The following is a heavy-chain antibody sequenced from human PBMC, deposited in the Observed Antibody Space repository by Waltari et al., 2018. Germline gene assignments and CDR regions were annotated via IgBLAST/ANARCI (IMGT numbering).Heavy chain of an antibody. CDR3: AKQSPSYTRGWYPLES. Sequence: EVQLVESGGSLIQTGGSLRLCCAASGFIVRTNCLSGVRQAPGKGREWVSIIYSVGNTYYAGSVNGRFTISRDNYKNMVYLEMNSLRAEDTAVYYCAKQSPSYTRGWYPLESWGPGTLVTVSP. CDR2: IYSVGNT. J-gene: IGHJ4*02. CDR1: GFIVRTNC. D-gene: IGHD6-19*01. V-gene: IGHV3-53*01.